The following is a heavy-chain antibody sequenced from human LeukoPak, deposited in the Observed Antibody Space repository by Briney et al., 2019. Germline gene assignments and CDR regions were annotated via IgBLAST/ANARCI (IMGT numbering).Heavy chain of an antibody. CDR3: AREDYDSSGLKFDP. Sequence: SQTLSLTCTVSGGSISSGDYYWSWICQPPGTGLEWIGYIYYSGSTYYNPSLKSRVTISVDTSKNQFSLKLSSVTAADTAVYYCAREDYDSSGLKFDPWGQGTLVTVSS. D-gene: IGHD3-22*01. J-gene: IGHJ5*02. CDR2: IYYSGST. V-gene: IGHV4-30-4*01. CDR1: GGSISSGDYY.